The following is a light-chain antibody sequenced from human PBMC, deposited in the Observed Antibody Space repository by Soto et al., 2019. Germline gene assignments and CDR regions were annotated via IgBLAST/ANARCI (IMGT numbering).Light chain of an antibody. J-gene: IGLJ2*01. CDR3: HSFDSTTQV. Sequence: NFMLTQPHSVSESPGKTVVISCTRNRGSVASQYVQWYQQRPGSSPIIVIYEDNQRPSGVPDRFSGSIDISSNSASLTISGLRTEDEADYYCHSFDSTTQVFGGGTKVTVL. CDR1: RGSVASQY. V-gene: IGLV6-57*01. CDR2: EDN.